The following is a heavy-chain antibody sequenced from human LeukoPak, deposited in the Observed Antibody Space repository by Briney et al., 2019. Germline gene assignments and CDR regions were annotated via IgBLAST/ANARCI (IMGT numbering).Heavy chain of an antibody. D-gene: IGHD3-22*01. Sequence: PSETLSLTCTVSGGSTGPNYWSWIRQPPGKGLEWIGYIYKSGSPKYNPSLKSRVTMSVDTSKNQFSLKLTSVTAGDTAVYYCARHYYDSSGSHYFDYWGQGTLVTVSS. CDR1: GGSTGPNY. CDR2: IYKSGSP. CDR3: ARHYYDSSGSHYFDY. J-gene: IGHJ4*02. V-gene: IGHV4-59*01.